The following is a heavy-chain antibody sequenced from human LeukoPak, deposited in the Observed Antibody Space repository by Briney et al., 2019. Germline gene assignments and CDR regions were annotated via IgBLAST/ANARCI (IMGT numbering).Heavy chain of an antibody. CDR1: GFTFSSYS. V-gene: IGHV3-21*01. J-gene: IGHJ4*02. Sequence: PGGSLRLSCAASGFTFSSYSMNWVRQAPGKGLEWVSSISSSSSYIYYADSVKGRFTISRDNAKNSLYLQMNSLRAEDTAVYYCARGKSNYRPSETFDYWGQGTLVTVSS. CDR3: ARGKSNYRPSETFDY. D-gene: IGHD4/OR15-4a*01. CDR2: ISSSSSYI.